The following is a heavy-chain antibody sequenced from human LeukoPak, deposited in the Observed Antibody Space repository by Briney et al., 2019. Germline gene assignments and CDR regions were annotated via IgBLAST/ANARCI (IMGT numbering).Heavy chain of an antibody. CDR1: GFTFNTYS. Sequence: GGSLRLSCAASGFTFNTYSMSWVRQAPGKGLEWVSIISRASESIFYADSVKGRFTISRDNAKNTLYLQMNSLRAEDTAVYYCAKDPNWGSAYYFDYWGQGTLVTVSS. CDR3: AKDPNWGSAYYFDY. CDR2: ISRASESI. D-gene: IGHD7-27*01. J-gene: IGHJ4*02. V-gene: IGHV3-21*01.